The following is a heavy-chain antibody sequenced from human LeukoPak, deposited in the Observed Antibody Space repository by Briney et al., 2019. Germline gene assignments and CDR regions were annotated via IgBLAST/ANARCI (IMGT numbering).Heavy chain of an antibody. CDR2: IYYTGTT. V-gene: IGHV4-59*11. CDR3: ARFSWGCSTASCYLSD. CDR1: GGSLSGHY. Sequence: SETLSLTCTVGGGSLSGHYWGWIRQPPGKGLELLGHIYYTGTTFYNPSLNSPVTIALDTSRNQFSSRLTSVTAADAAVYYCARFSWGCSTASCYLSDWGQGALVTVSS. J-gene: IGHJ4*02. D-gene: IGHD2-2*01.